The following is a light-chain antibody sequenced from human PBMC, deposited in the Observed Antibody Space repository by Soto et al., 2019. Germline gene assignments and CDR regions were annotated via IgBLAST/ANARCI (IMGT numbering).Light chain of an antibody. Sequence: QSALTQPPSASGSPGQSVTISCTGTNSDVGGYNYVSWYQQYPGKAPKLIIYEVNERPSGVPDRFSGSKSGTSASLAISGLQSEDEADYYCAAWDDSLNGYVFGTGTKLTVL. J-gene: IGLJ1*01. CDR3: AAWDDSLNGYV. V-gene: IGLV2-8*01. CDR2: EVN. CDR1: NSDVGGYNY.